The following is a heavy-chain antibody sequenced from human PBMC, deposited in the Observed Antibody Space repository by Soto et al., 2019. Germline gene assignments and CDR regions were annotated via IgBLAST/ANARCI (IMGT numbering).Heavy chain of an antibody. V-gene: IGHV3-30*03. CDR2: ISHDGGHE. Sequence: QVHLVESGGGVVQPGRSLRLSCAASGFNFRNNGMHWVRQVPGKGLEFVAVISHDGGHEDYADSVKGRFTISRDNSKNMLFLQMNSLRPDDTAVYYCSGDLGGYSNYVDYWGQGTLVTVSS. J-gene: IGHJ4*02. D-gene: IGHD4-4*01. CDR3: SGDLGGYSNYVDY. CDR1: GFNFRNNG.